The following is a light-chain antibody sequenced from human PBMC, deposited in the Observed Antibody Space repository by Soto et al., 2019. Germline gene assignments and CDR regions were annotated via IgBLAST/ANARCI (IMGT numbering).Light chain of an antibody. CDR1: STDVGGHNY. J-gene: IGLJ2*01. V-gene: IGLV2-14*01. CDR3: CSYSTSSTLV. Sequence: QSALTQPASVSGAPGQSITISCTGTSTDVGGHNYVSWYQHHPGKAPKLMIFEVSNRPSGISIRFSGSKSANTASLTISGLHAEDEADYYCCSYSTSSTLVFGGGTKLTVL. CDR2: EVS.